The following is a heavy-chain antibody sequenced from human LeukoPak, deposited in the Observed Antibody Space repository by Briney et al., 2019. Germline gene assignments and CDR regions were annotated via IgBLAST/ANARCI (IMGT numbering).Heavy chain of an antibody. CDR2: IYYSGST. CDR3: ARDFRTPYSGSLLNWFDP. CDR1: GASISGSGYY. D-gene: IGHD1-26*01. J-gene: IGHJ5*02. V-gene: IGHV4-61*08. Sequence: SETLSLACAVSGASISGSGYYLGWIRQPPGKGLEWIGYIYYSGSTNYNPSLKSRVTISVDTSKNQFSLKLSSVTAADTAVYYCARDFRTPYSGSLLNWFDPWGQGTLVTVSS.